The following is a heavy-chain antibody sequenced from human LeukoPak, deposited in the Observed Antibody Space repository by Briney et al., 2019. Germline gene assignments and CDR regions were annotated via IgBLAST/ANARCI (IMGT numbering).Heavy chain of an antibody. CDR3: AIVNRYCSSTSCYRGPYYFDY. V-gene: IGHV1-2*02. CDR2: INPNSGGT. J-gene: IGHJ4*02. CDR1: GYTLTGYY. Sequence: GASVKVSCKASGYTLTGYYMHWVRQAPGQGLEWMGWINPNSGGTNYAQKFQGRVTMTRDTSISTAYMELSRLRSDDTAVYYCAIVNRYCSSTSCYRGPYYFDYWGQETLVTVSS. D-gene: IGHD2-2*02.